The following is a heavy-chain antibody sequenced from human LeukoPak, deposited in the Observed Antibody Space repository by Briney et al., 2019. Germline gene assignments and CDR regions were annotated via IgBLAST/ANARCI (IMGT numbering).Heavy chain of an antibody. V-gene: IGHV3-53*01. CDR2: IYSGGST. CDR3: ARGGTTPVYYYYGMDV. CDR1: RFTVSSNY. D-gene: IGHD1-7*01. Sequence: GGSLRLSCAASRFTVSSNYMSWVRQAPGKGLEWVSVIYSGGSTYYADSVKGRFTISRDNSKNTLYLQMNSLRAEDTAVYSCARGGTTPVYYYYGMDVWGQGTTVTVSS. J-gene: IGHJ6*02.